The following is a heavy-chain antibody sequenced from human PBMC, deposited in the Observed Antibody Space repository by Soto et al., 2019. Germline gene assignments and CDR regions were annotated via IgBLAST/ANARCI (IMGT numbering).Heavy chain of an antibody. CDR2: ISSSGNT. CDR3: ARAPMVLTRSYFDS. J-gene: IGHJ4*02. V-gene: IGHV4-59*01. D-gene: IGHD2-8*01. Sequence: TSETLSLTCTVSDGSIINFYWSCILQPPVKGLEWIGYISSSGNTNYNPSLKSRVSISVDTSKTQFSLNLTSVTAADTSVYYCARAPMVLTRSYFDSWGQGTPVTVSS. CDR1: DGSIINFY.